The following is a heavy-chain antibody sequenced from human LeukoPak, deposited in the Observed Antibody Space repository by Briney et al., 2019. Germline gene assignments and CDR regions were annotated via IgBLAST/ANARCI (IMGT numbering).Heavy chain of an antibody. D-gene: IGHD5-12*01. CDR2: INHSGST. CDR3: ARGIVATITGRGRVDY. J-gene: IGHJ4*02. Sequence: PSETLSLTCAVYGGSFSGYYWSWIRQPPGKGLEWIGEINHSGSTNYNPSLKSRVTISVDTSKNQFSLKLSSVTAADTAVYYCARGIVATITGRGRVDYWGQGTLVTVSS. CDR1: GGSFSGYY. V-gene: IGHV4-34*01.